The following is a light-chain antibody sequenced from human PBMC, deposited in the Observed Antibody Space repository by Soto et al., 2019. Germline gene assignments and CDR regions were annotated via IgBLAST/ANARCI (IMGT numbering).Light chain of an antibody. J-gene: IGKJ2*01. CDR3: QQYSVLPYT. CDR1: QSVSSRN. V-gene: IGKV3-20*01. CDR2: GAS. Sequence: EIVLTQSPGTLSLSPRERATLSCRASQSVSSRNLAWYQQKPGQAPRLLIYGASSRATGIPDRFSGSGSVTDFTLTINRLEPEDFAVYYCQQYSVLPYTIGQGTKLEVK.